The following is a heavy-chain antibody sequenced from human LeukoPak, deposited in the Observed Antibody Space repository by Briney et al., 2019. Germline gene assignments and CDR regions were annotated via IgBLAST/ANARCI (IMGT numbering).Heavy chain of an antibody. V-gene: IGHV4-34*01. D-gene: IGHD1-14*01. CDR1: GGSLSGYY. J-gene: IGHJ4*02. CDR2: INHSGST. Sequence: SETLSLTCAVYGGSLSGYYWSWIRQPPGKGLEWIGEINHSGSTNYNPSLKSRVTISVDTSKNQFSLKLSSVTAADTAVYYCARVKEKNPFDYWGQGTLVTASS. CDR3: ARVKEKNPFDY.